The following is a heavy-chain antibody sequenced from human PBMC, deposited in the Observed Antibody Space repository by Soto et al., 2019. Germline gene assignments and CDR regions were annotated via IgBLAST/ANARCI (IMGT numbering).Heavy chain of an antibody. CDR1: GGSISSYY. D-gene: IGHD3-16*01. Sequence: SETLSLTCTVSGGSISSYYWSWIRQPPGKGLEWIGYIYYSGSTNYNPSLKSRVTISVDTSKNQFSLKLSSVTAADTAVYYCARGGDYGMDVWGQGATVTVSS. J-gene: IGHJ6*02. CDR2: IYYSGST. V-gene: IGHV4-59*01. CDR3: ARGGDYGMDV.